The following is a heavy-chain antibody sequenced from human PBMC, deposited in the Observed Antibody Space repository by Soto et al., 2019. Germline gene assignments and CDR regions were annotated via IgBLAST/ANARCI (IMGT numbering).Heavy chain of an antibody. D-gene: IGHD5-18*01. Sequence: QVHLVQSGAEVKKPGSSVKVSCKASGGTFSSSAISWVRQAPGQGLEWMGGIIPILGPANYAQKFQGRVTIIADESTTTVYMELSGLRSADTAVYYCARVKREYNYGGLDFYSYGMDVWGQGTTVTVSS. J-gene: IGHJ6*02. V-gene: IGHV1-69*01. CDR3: ARVKREYNYGGLDFYSYGMDV. CDR2: IIPILGPA. CDR1: GGTFSSSA.